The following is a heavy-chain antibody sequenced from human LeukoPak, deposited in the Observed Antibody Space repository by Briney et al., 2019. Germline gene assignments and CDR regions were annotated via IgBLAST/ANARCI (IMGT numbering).Heavy chain of an antibody. J-gene: IGHJ4*02. CDR2: ISYDGSNK. V-gene: IGHV3-30*18. CDR3: AKDHDSSGYGY. CDR1: GFTFSSYG. Sequence: GKSLRLSCAASGFTFSSYGMHWVRQAPGKGLEWVAVISYDGSNKYYADSVKGRFTISRDNSKNTLYLQMNSLRAEDTAVYYCAKDHDSSGYGYWGQGTLVTVSS. D-gene: IGHD3-22*01.